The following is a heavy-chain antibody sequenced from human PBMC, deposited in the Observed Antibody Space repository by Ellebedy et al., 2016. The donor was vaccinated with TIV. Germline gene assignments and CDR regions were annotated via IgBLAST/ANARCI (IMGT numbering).Heavy chain of an antibody. CDR3: AAGTGNSDFDY. CDR1: GFIFSDAW. D-gene: IGHD1-1*01. J-gene: IGHJ4*02. Sequence: GGSLRLSXAVSGFIFSDAWMSWVRQAPGKGLEWVGRIKGKADGATRDFASPVKGRFSISRDDSKNTVSLQMDGLKTEDTAVYYCAAGTGNSDFDYWGPGILVTVSS. CDR2: IKGKADGATR. V-gene: IGHV3-15*01.